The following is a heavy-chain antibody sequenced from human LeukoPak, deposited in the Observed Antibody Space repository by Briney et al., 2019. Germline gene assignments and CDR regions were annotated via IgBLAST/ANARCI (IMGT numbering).Heavy chain of an antibody. J-gene: IGHJ5*02. CDR3: ARGHPTVAKGWFDP. Sequence: GGSLRLSCAASGFTFSIYEMNWVRQAPGKGLEWVSYISSSGTTIYYADSVKGRFTISRDNAKNSLYLQMNSLRAEDTAVYYCARGHPTVAKGWFDPWGQGTLVTVSS. CDR1: GFTFSIYE. D-gene: IGHD4-23*01. CDR2: ISSSGTTI. V-gene: IGHV3-48*03.